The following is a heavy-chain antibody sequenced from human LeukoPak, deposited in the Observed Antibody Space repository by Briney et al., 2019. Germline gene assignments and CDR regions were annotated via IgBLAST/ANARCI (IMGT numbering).Heavy chain of an antibody. J-gene: IGHJ4*02. Sequence: GGSLRLSYAASGFTVSSSYMSWVRQAPGKGLEWVSVIYAGGTTHYADSVKGRFTISRDNSVNTLYLQTNSLRTEDTAVYHCARAFVTAAGFFDTWGRGTRVTVSS. CDR1: GFTVSSSY. CDR3: ARAFVTAAGFFDT. V-gene: IGHV3-66*02. CDR2: IYAGGTT. D-gene: IGHD2-2*01.